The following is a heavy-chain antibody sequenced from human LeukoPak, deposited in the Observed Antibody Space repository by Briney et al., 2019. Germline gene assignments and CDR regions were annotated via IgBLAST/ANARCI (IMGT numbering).Heavy chain of an antibody. D-gene: IGHD3-3*01. V-gene: IGHV3-7*01. J-gene: IGHJ4*02. CDR1: GFIFSSHG. CDR2: IKQDGSEK. Sequence: GGSLRLSCAASGFIFSSHGMNWVRQAPGKGLEWVANIKQDGSEKYYVDSVKGRFTISRDNAKNSLFLQMNSLRAEDTAVYYCARRYYDFWSGYSYYFDYWGQGTLVTVSS. CDR3: ARRYYDFWSGYSYYFDY.